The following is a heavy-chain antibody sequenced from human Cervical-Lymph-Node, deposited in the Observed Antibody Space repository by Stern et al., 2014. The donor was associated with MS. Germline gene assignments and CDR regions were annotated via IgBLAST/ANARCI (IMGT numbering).Heavy chain of an antibody. D-gene: IGHD1-26*01. V-gene: IGHV1-2*04. J-gene: IGHJ3*01. CDR1: GYTFTDYY. CDR2: IDPNSGAT. Sequence: QEQLVESGTQVKMPGASVKVSCEASGYTFTDYYIHWVRQAPGQGLEWMGRIDPNSGATDSPQKFQGWVTMTRDTSISTAYMEVMSDDTAVYYCAKDRLGAGDALDVWGQGTLVTVSS. CDR3: AKDRLGAGDALDV.